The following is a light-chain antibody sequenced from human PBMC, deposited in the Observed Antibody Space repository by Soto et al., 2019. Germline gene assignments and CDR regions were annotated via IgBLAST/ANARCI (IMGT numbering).Light chain of an antibody. CDR3: QQYYSYSQT. CDR2: KAS. CDR1: QSISSW. Sequence: DIQMTQSPSTLSASVGDRVTITCRASQSISSWLAWYQQKPGKAPKVLIYKASSLERGVPSRFSGSGSGTEFTLTISSLQPADFATYYCQQYYSYSQTFGQGTKVEIK. J-gene: IGKJ1*01. V-gene: IGKV1-5*03.